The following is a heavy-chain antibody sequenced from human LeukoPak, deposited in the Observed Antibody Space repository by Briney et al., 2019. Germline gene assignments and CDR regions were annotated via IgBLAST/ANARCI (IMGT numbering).Heavy chain of an antibody. CDR3: ARSPGGYYDSSGCDY. V-gene: IGHV3-7*01. CDR2: IKEDGSEK. D-gene: IGHD3-22*01. CDR1: GFTFSSYW. J-gene: IGHJ4*02. Sequence: PGGSLRLSCAASGFTFSSYWMSWVRQAPGKGLEWVANIKEDGSEKYYVDSVKGRFTISRDNAKNSLYLQMNSLRAEDTAVYYCARSPGGYYDSSGCDYWGQGTLVTVSS.